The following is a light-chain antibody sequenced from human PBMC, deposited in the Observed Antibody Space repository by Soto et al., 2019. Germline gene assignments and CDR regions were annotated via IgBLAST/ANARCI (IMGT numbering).Light chain of an antibody. V-gene: IGKV3-15*01. CDR2: GAS. J-gene: IGKJ2*01. CDR1: QSISSD. Sequence: ETVMTQSPATLSVSPGERATLSCRASQSISSDLAWYQHKPGQAPRLLIYGASTTATGIPVMFSGSGSGTEFTLTISSLQSEDFAVYYCQQYNNWPRTFGQGTKLEIK. CDR3: QQYNNWPRT.